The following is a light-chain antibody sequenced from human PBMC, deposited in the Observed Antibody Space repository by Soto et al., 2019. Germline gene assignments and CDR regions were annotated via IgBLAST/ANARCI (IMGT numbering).Light chain of an antibody. CDR3: LQYYRTPHT. Sequence: DIVMTQSPDSLAVSLGERATINCKSSQSVLYSSNNKNYLAWYQQKPGQPPNLIIYWASTRESGVPDRFSGSGSGTDFALTISSLQAEDVAVSYCLQYYRTPHTFGQGTKLEIK. CDR2: WAS. V-gene: IGKV4-1*01. J-gene: IGKJ2*01. CDR1: QSVLYSSNNKNY.